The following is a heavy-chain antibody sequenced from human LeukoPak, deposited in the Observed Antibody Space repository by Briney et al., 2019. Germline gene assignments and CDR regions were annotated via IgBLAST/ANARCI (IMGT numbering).Heavy chain of an antibody. J-gene: IGHJ4*02. Sequence: GGSLRLSCAASGFTFSSYWMHWVRQAPGKGLVWVSRIDSDGSSTIYADSAKGRFTISRDNAKNSLYLQMNSLRAEDTAVYYCARDPHYHFWTGYYDYWGQGTLVTVSS. D-gene: IGHD3-3*01. CDR3: ARDPHYHFWTGYYDY. V-gene: IGHV3-74*01. CDR2: IDSDGSST. CDR1: GFTFSSYW.